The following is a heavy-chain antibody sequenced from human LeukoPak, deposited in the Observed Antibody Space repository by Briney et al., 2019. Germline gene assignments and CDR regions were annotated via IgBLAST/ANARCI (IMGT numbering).Heavy chain of an antibody. D-gene: IGHD3-10*01. V-gene: IGHV4-59*01. Sequence: PSETLSLTCTVSGGSISSYYWSWIRQPPGKGLEWIGYIYYSGSTNYNPSLKSRVTISVDTSKNQLSLKLSSVTAADTAVYYCARESGSLNWLDPWGQGTLVTVSS. J-gene: IGHJ5*02. CDR2: IYYSGST. CDR3: ARESGSLNWLDP. CDR1: GGSISSYY.